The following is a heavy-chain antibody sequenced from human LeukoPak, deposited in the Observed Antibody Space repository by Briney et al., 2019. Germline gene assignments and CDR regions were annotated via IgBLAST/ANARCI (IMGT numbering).Heavy chain of an antibody. Sequence: SETLSLTCTVSGGSISSGGYYWSWIRQHPGKGLEWIGYIYYSGSTYYNPSLKSRVTISVDTSKNQFSLKLSSVTAADTAVYYCARGAQQWIYYFDYWGQGTLVTVSS. CDR1: GGSISSGGYY. V-gene: IGHV4-31*03. CDR2: IYYSGST. D-gene: IGHD5-12*01. J-gene: IGHJ4*02. CDR3: ARGAQQWIYYFDY.